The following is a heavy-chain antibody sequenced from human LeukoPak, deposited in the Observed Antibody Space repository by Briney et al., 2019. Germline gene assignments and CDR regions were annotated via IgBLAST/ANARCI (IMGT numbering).Heavy chain of an antibody. Sequence: PGGSLRLSCAASGFTFSSYSVNWVRQPPGKGLEWVSAISGSGGSTYYADSVKGRFTISRDNSKNTLYLQMNSLRAEDTAVYYCAKAEDIVVVVAAKLFDYWGQGTLVTVSS. CDR1: GFTFSSYS. V-gene: IGHV3-23*01. J-gene: IGHJ4*02. CDR2: ISGSGGST. D-gene: IGHD2-15*01. CDR3: AKAEDIVVVVAAKLFDY.